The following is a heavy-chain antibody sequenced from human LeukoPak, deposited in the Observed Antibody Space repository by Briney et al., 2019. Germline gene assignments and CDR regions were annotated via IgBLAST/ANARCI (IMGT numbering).Heavy chain of an antibody. D-gene: IGHD3-22*01. V-gene: IGHV3-30-3*01. CDR1: GFTFSSYA. CDR3: ATYHYDSSGYYPEFDY. Sequence: GGSLRLSCAASGFTFSSYAMHWVRQAPGKGLEWVAVISYDGSNKYYADSVKGRFTISRDNSKNTLYLQMNSLRAEDTAVYYCATYHYDSSGYYPEFDYWGQGTLVTVSS. CDR2: ISYDGSNK. J-gene: IGHJ4*02.